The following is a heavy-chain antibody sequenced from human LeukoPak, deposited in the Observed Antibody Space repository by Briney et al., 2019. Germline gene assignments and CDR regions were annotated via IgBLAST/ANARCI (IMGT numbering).Heavy chain of an antibody. V-gene: IGHV1-2*02. J-gene: IGHJ4*02. CDR2: INPNSGGT. D-gene: IGHD3-22*01. CDR1: GYTFTVYY. CDR3: AGRGDYYDSSGYYQN. Sequence: ASVTVSFTSSGYTFTVYYMHWVRQAPGQGLEWMGWINPNSGGTNYAQKFQGRVTITRDTSISTAYMELSRLRSDDTAVYYCAGRGDYYDSSGYYQNWGQGTLVTVSS.